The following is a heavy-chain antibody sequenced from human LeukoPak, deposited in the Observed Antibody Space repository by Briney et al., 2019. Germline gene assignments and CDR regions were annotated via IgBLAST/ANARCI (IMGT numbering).Heavy chain of an antibody. Sequence: VASVKVSCKASGYTFTSYAMHWVRQAPGQRLEWMGWINAGNGNTKYSQKFQGRVTITRDTSASTAYMELSSLRSEDTAVYYCASNSGYSSGWSALPFDYWGQGTLVTVSS. J-gene: IGHJ4*02. V-gene: IGHV1-3*01. CDR2: INAGNGNT. D-gene: IGHD6-19*01. CDR3: ASNSGYSSGWSALPFDY. CDR1: GYTFTSYA.